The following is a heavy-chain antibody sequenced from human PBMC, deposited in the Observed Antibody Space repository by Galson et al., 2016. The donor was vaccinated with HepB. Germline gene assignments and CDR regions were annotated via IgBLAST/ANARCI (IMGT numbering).Heavy chain of an antibody. V-gene: IGHV3-23*01. Sequence: SLRPSCAASGFTFSTYVMNWVRQAPGKGLEWVSTINGGGDTTYYADSVKGRFTISRDNSRNTLSLQMNSLRAEDTAVYYCARDQRNIFRYNYYIDVWGRGTTVTVSS. D-gene: IGHD3-16*02. CDR2: INGGGDTT. CDR3: ARDQRNIFRYNYYIDV. CDR1: GFTFSTYV. J-gene: IGHJ6*03.